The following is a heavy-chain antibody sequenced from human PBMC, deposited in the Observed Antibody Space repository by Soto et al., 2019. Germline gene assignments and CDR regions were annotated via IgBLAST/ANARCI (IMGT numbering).Heavy chain of an antibody. CDR1: GGTFSSYT. J-gene: IGHJ4*02. Sequence: GASVKVSCKASGGTFSSYTISWVRQAPGQGLEWMGRIIPILGIANYAQKFQGRVTITADKSTSTAYMELSSLRSEDTAVYYCERTYYYGSGSIWSYSDYWGQGTLVNVSS. V-gene: IGHV1-69*02. CDR2: IIPILGIA. D-gene: IGHD3-10*01. CDR3: ERTYYYGSGSIWSYSDY.